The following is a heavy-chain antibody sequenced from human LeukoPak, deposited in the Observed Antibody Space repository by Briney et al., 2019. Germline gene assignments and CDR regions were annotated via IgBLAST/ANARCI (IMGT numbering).Heavy chain of an antibody. CDR1: GFTFGSYA. CDR3: AKDSVAGTGGFDY. D-gene: IGHD6-19*01. Sequence: GGSLILSCAASGFTFGSYAMSWVRQAPGKGLEWVSAISGSGGSTYYADSVKGRFTISRDNSKNTLYLQMNSLRAEDTAVYYCAKDSVAGTGGFDYWGQGTLVTVSS. J-gene: IGHJ4*02. CDR2: ISGSGGST. V-gene: IGHV3-23*01.